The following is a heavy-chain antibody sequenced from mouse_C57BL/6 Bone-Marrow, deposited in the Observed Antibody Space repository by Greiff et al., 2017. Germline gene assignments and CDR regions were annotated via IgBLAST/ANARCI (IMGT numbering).Heavy chain of an antibody. D-gene: IGHD1-1*01. V-gene: IGHV8-12*01. CDR3: ARRVFYYYGSSYYFDD. Sequence: QVTLKVSGPGILQPSQTLSLSCSFSGFSLSTSGMGVSWIRQPPGKGLEWLAHLYWDDDKRYNPSLNSRPTISKDTSRNRVFLKITSVDTADTATYYCARRVFYYYGSSYYFDDWGQGTTLTVSS. J-gene: IGHJ2*01. CDR1: GFSLSTSGMG. CDR2: LYWDDDK.